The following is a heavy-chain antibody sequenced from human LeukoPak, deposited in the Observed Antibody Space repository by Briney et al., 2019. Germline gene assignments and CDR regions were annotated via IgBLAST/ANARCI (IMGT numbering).Heavy chain of an antibody. CDR3: AKGDVLLWFGELT. J-gene: IGHJ4*02. V-gene: IGHV3-23*01. CDR1: GFTFSSYA. D-gene: IGHD3-10*01. CDR2: ISGSGGST. Sequence: PGGSLRLSCAASGFTFSSYARSWVRQAPGKGLEWVSAISGSGGSTYYADSVKGRFTISRDNSKNTLYLQMNSLRAEDTAVYYCAKGDVLLWFGELTWGQGTLVTVSS.